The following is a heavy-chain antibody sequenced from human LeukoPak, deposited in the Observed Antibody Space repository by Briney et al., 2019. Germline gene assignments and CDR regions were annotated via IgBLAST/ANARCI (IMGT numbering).Heavy chain of an antibody. Sequence: PGGSLRLSCEVSGFTFSNFAMSWVRQAPGKGLEWISAISDSAAKTYYADSVKGRFTISRDNAKNSLYLQMNSLRAEDTAVYYCARESANDYGDNHAGACLDYWGQGNLVTVSS. J-gene: IGHJ4*02. CDR3: ARESANDYGDNHAGACLDY. CDR1: GFTFSNFA. D-gene: IGHD4-17*01. V-gene: IGHV3-23*01. CDR2: ISDSAAKT.